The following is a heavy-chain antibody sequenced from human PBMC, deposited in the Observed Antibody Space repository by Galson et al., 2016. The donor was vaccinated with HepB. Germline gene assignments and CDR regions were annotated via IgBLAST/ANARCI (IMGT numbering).Heavy chain of an antibody. CDR2: IYSGGST. V-gene: IGHV3-53*01. D-gene: IGHD1-26*01. CDR1: GLSVSINY. J-gene: IGHJ6*04. Sequence: SLRLSCAASGLSVSINYMSWVRQAPGKGLEWVSVIYSGGSTSYADSVKGRFTISRDNSKNTLYLQMNSLRAEDTAVYYCVQGSTAPAVWGKGTTVTVPS. CDR3: VQGSTAPAV.